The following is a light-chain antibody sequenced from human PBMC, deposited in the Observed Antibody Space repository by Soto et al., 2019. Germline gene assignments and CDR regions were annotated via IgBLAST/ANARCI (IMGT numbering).Light chain of an antibody. J-gene: IGKJ2*01. Sequence: DIQMTQSPSSLSASVGDRVTITCRASQGISNYLAWYQQKPGKVPKLLIYAASTLQSGVPSRFSGSGSGRDLSLPISSLQPEDVATYYCQKYNSTPHTFGQGTKLEIK. V-gene: IGKV1-27*01. CDR3: QKYNSTPHT. CDR2: AAS. CDR1: QGISNY.